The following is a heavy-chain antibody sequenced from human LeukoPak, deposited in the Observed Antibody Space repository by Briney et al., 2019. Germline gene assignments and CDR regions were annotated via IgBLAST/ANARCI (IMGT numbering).Heavy chain of an antibody. CDR1: GGSISSTNYY. J-gene: IGHJ4*02. D-gene: IGHD2-15*01. CDR2: IYYSGSS. V-gene: IGHV4-39*01. Sequence: PSETLSLTCTVSGGSISSTNYYWDWIRQPPGKGLEWIGTIYYSGSSACTPSLKSRVTISVDTSKNQFSLKLNSVTAADTAVYYCARRRQEGGGNYHYVDYWGQGTLVTVSS. CDR3: ARRRQEGGGNYHYVDY.